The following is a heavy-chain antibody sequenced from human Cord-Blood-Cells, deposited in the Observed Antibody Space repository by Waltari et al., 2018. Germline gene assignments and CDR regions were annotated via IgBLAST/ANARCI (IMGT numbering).Heavy chain of an antibody. D-gene: IGHD6-19*01. J-gene: IGHJ4*02. CDR2: IIPMFGTA. CDR3: ARDTTDSGWYYFDD. CDR1: GGTFSSYA. V-gene: IGHV1-69*06. Sequence: QVQLVQSGAEVKKPGSSVKVACKASGGTFSSYAISWVRPDPGQGLEWMGGIIPMFGTADYARKFQGRVTIPADKSTSTAYMELSSLRSEDTAVYYCARDTTDSGWYYFDDWGQGTLVTVSS.